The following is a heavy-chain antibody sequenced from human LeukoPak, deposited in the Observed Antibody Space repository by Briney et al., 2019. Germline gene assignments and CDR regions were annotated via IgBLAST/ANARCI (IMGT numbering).Heavy chain of an antibody. CDR2: IYHSGST. CDR1: GGSFSGYY. CDR3: ARETSQKGAHYMDV. J-gene: IGHJ6*03. V-gene: IGHV4-34*01. Sequence: SETLSLTCAVYGGSFSGYYWSWIRQPPGKGLEWIGEIYHSGSTNYNPSLKSRVTISVDTSKNQFSLKLRSVTAADTAVYYCARETSQKGAHYMDVWGKGTTVTISS. D-gene: IGHD3-16*01.